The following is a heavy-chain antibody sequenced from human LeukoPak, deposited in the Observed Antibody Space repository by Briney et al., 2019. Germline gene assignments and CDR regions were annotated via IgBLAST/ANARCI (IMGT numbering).Heavy chain of an antibody. V-gene: IGHV3-23*01. CDR2: ISGSGGST. CDR1: GFTFSSYA. J-gene: IGHJ4*02. Sequence: GGSLRLSCAASGFTFSSYAMSWVRQAPGKGLEWVSAISGSGGSTYYADSVKGRFTISRDKSKNTLYLQMNSLRAEDTAVYYCAKAGNWNYREYFDYWGQGTLVTVSS. CDR3: AKAGNWNYREYFDY. D-gene: IGHD1-7*01.